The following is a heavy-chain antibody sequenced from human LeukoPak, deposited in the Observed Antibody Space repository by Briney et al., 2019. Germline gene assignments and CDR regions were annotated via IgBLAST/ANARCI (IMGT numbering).Heavy chain of an antibody. CDR3: ARFIAARLDAFDI. Sequence: PSETLSLTCTVSGGSISSSSYYWSWIRQPPGKGLEWIGYIYYSGSTNYNPSLKSRVTISVDTSKNQFSLKLSSVTAADTAVYYCARFIAARLDAFDIWGQGTMVTVSS. J-gene: IGHJ3*02. D-gene: IGHD6-6*01. CDR2: IYYSGST. V-gene: IGHV4-61*01. CDR1: GGSISSSSYY.